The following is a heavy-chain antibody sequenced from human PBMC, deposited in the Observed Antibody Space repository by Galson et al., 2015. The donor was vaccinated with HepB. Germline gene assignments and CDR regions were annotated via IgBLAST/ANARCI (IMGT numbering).Heavy chain of an antibody. Sequence: QVQLQESGPGLVKPSETLSLTCTVSGGSISSGDYYWSWTRQPPGKGLEWIGYIYYSGSTYYNPSLKSRVTISVDTSKNQFSLKLSSVTAADTAVYYCARVPNHYGAQNRFDYWGQGTLVTVSS. CDR3: ARVPNHYGAQNRFDY. J-gene: IGHJ4*02. V-gene: IGHV4-30-4*01. CDR2: IYYSGST. D-gene: IGHD4-17*01. CDR1: GGSISSGDYY.